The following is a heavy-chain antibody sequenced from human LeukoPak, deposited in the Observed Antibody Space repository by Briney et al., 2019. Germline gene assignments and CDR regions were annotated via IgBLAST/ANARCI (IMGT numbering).Heavy chain of an antibody. V-gene: IGHV3-30*03. CDR3: ARAGDSSGWYYYYYYGMDV. Sequence: PGGSLRLSCAASGFTFSSYGMHWVRQAPGKGLEWVAVISYDGSNKNYADSVKGRFTISRDNSKNTLYLQMNSLRAEDTAVYYCARAGDSSGWYYYYYYGMDVWGQGTTVTVSS. CDR1: GFTFSSYG. CDR2: ISYDGSNK. J-gene: IGHJ6*02. D-gene: IGHD6-19*01.